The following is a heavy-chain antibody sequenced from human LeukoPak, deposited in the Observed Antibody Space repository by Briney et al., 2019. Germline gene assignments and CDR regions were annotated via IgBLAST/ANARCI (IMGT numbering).Heavy chain of an antibody. V-gene: IGHV3-21*01. J-gene: IGHJ4*02. CDR3: ATDKSSSWYETYDY. D-gene: IGHD6-13*01. CDR2: ISSSSSYI. CDR1: GFTFSSYS. Sequence: GGSLRLSCAASGFTFSSYSMNWVRQAPGKGLEWVSSISSSSSYIYYADSVKGRFTISRDNAKNSLYLQMNSLRADDTAVYYCATDKSSSWYETYDYWGQGTLVTVSS.